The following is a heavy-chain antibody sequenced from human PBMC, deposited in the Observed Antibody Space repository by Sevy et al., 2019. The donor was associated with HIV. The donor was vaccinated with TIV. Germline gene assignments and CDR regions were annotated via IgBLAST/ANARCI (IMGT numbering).Heavy chain of an antibody. D-gene: IGHD1-20*01. V-gene: IGHV4-59*01. J-gene: IGHJ4*02. Sequence: SETLSLTCSVSGGSMNIYYWSWIRQPPGKRLEWVGFTYYSGTTNYNPPLKSRVNISIDTSKNQFPLKLSSVTAADTAVYYCGRVGFNWNDVDYWGQGILVTVSS. CDR1: GGSMNIYY. CDR3: GRVGFNWNDVDY. CDR2: TYYSGTT.